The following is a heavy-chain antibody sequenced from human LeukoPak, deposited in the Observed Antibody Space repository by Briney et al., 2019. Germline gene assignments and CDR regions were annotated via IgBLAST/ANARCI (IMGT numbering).Heavy chain of an antibody. J-gene: IGHJ6*02. Sequence: SETLSLTCTVSGGSISSSSYYWGWIRQPPGKGLEWIGSIYYSGSTNYNPSLKSRVTISVDTSKNQFSLKLSSVTAADTAVYYCARGVGATPGYYYYGMDVWGQGTTVTVSS. V-gene: IGHV4-39*07. D-gene: IGHD1-26*01. CDR1: GGSISSSSYY. CDR3: ARGVGATPGYYYYGMDV. CDR2: IYYSGST.